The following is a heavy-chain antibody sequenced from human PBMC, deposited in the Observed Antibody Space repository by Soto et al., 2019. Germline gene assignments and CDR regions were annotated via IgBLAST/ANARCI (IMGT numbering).Heavy chain of an antibody. CDR1: GYTFISFS. J-gene: IGHJ6*02. D-gene: IGHD5-18*01. Sequence: ASVKVSCKASGYTFISFSIHWLRQAPGQRPEWMGWITAGNDNTYFSQKFQGRVTITRDTSANTVYMEVSSLRSEDTAVYYCARCRGYSVGSNGVDVWGQGTTVTVSS. CDR3: ARCRGYSVGSNGVDV. V-gene: IGHV1-3*01. CDR2: ITAGNDNT.